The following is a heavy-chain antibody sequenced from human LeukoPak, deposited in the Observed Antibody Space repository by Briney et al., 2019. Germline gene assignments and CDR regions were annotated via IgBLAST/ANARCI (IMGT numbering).Heavy chain of an antibody. D-gene: IGHD1-14*01. CDR3: AKGSVITGIDYYGMDV. CDR2: ISGSGGST. Sequence: GGSLRLSCAASGFTFSSYAMSWVRQAPGKGLEWVSAISGSGGSTYYADSVKGRFTSSRDNSKNTLYLQMNSLRAEDTAVYYCAKGSVITGIDYYGMDVWGQGTTVTVSS. V-gene: IGHV3-23*01. J-gene: IGHJ6*02. CDR1: GFTFSSYA.